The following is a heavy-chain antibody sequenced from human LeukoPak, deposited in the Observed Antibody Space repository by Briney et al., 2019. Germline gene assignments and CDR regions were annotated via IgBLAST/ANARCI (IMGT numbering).Heavy chain of an antibody. Sequence: GGSLRLSCAASGFTVSSNYMTWVRQAPGKGLEWVSIIYSGGSTFYADSVKGRFTISRDNSKNTLGLQMNSLRADDTAVYYCAKDRGYWGQGTLVTVSS. CDR3: AKDRGY. J-gene: IGHJ4*02. CDR2: IYSGGST. V-gene: IGHV3-53*01. CDR1: GFTVSSNY.